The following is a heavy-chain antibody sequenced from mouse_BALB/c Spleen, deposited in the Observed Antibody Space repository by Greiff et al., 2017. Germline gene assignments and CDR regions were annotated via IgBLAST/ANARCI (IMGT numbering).Heavy chain of an antibody. J-gene: IGHJ4*01. Sequence: EVKLVESGPELVKPGASVKVSCKASGYAFTSYNMYWVKQSHGKSLEWIGYIDPYNGGTSYNQKFKGKATLTVDKSSSTAYMHLNSLTSEDSAVYYCARWYYYGSSYYAMDYWGQGTSVTVSS. V-gene: IGHV1S135*01. CDR1: GYAFTSYN. CDR3: ARWYYYGSSYYAMDY. CDR2: IDPYNGGT. D-gene: IGHD1-1*01.